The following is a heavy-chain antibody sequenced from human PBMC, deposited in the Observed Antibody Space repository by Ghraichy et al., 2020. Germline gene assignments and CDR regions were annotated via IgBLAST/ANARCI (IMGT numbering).Heavy chain of an antibody. CDR1: GFSLSTSGMC. Sequence: SGPTLVKPTQTLTLTCTFSGFSLSTSGMCVSWIRQPPGKALEWLARIDWDDDKYYSTSLKTRLTISKDTSKNQVVLTMTNMDPVDTATYYCARGYYDILTGPNYYYMDVWGKGTTVTVSS. D-gene: IGHD3-9*01. CDR2: IDWDDDK. J-gene: IGHJ6*03. V-gene: IGHV2-70*11. CDR3: ARGYYDILTGPNYYYMDV.